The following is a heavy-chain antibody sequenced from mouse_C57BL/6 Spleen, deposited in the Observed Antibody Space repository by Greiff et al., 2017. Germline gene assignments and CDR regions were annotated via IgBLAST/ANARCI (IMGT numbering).Heavy chain of an antibody. V-gene: IGHV5-6*01. Sequence: EVKLQESGGDLVKPGGSLKLSCAASGFSFSSYGMSWVRQTPDTRLEWVATLSSGGRYTSYPDSVKGRFTSYRENAKNTLYLQMSSLKSEDTAMYDCARHWDYWGQGTTLTVSS. CDR3: ARHWDY. CDR1: GFSFSSYG. J-gene: IGHJ2*01. CDR2: LSSGGRYT.